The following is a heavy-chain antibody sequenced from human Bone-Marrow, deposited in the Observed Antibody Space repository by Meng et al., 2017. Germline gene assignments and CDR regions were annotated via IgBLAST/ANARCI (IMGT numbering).Heavy chain of an antibody. V-gene: IGHV1-2*06. J-gene: IGHJ5*02. CDR2: INPNSGGT. CDR3: ARDSSGWIRENWFDP. CDR1: GYTFTGYY. Sequence: QVQRVECGEEVKKPGASVKVSCKASGYTFTGYYMHWVRQAPGQGLEWMGRINPNSGGTNYAQKFQGRVTMTRDTSISTAYMELSRLRSDDTAVYYCARDSSGWIRENWFDPWGQGTLVTVSS. D-gene: IGHD6-19*01.